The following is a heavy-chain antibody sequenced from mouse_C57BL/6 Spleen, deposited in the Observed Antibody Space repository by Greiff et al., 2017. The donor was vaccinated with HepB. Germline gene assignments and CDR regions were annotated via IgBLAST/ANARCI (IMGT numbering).Heavy chain of an antibody. D-gene: IGHD1-1*01. J-gene: IGHJ4*01. CDR1: GYTFTSYW. CDR2: IDPSDSYT. CDR3: ASSCGRDYAMDY. Sequence: VQLQQPGAELVMPGASVKLSCKASGYTFTSYWMHWVKQRPGQGLEWIGEIDPSDSYTNYNQQFKGKSTLTVDKSSSTAYMQLISLTSEDSAFYYCASSCGRDYAMDYWGQGTSVTVSS. V-gene: IGHV1-69*01.